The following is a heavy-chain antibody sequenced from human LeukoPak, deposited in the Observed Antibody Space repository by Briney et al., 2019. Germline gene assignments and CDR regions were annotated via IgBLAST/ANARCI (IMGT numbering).Heavy chain of an antibody. V-gene: IGHV1-18*01. D-gene: IGHD2-15*01. Sequence: ASVKVSCMTSGYTFTIYGISWVRQAPGQGLEWMGLISAYGNTNYAQNLQGRATMTTDTSTSTAYMELRSLRSDDTAVYYCARGIIGYYFDYWGQGTLVTVSS. J-gene: IGHJ4*02. CDR2: ISAYGNT. CDR3: ARGIIGYYFDY. CDR1: GYTFTIYG.